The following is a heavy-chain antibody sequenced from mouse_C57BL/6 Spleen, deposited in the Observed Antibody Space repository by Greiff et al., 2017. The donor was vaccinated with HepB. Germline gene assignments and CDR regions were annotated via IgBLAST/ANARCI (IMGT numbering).Heavy chain of an antibody. J-gene: IGHJ4*01. V-gene: IGHV8-12*01. D-gene: IGHD2-3*01. CDR3: ARRVMIHYAMDY. CDR1: GFSLSTSGMG. CDR2: IYWDDDK. Sequence: QVTLKECGPGILQSSQTLSLTCSFSGFSLSTSGMGVSWIRQPSGKGLEWLAHIYWDDDKRYNPSLKSRLTISKDTSRNQVFLKITSVDTADTATYYCARRVMIHYAMDYWGQGTSVTVSS.